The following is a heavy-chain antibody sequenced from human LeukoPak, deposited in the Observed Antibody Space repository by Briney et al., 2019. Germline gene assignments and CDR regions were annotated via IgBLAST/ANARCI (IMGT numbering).Heavy chain of an antibody. J-gene: IGHJ5*02. CDR3: ARGLGPGNWFDP. V-gene: IGHV4-38-2*02. Sequence: SETLSLTCTVSGGSISSYYWSWIRQPPGKGLGWIGSIYHSGSTFYNPPLKSRVTISVDTSKNQFSLKLSSVTAADTAMFYCARGLGPGNWFDPWGQGTLVTVSS. D-gene: IGHD3-10*01. CDR2: IYHSGST. CDR1: GGSISSYY.